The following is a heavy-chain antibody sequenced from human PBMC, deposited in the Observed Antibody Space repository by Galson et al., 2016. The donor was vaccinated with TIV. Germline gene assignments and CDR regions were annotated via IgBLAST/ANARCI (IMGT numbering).Heavy chain of an antibody. CDR2: ISYDGRKK. CDR1: GFTFSDYA. J-gene: IGHJ4*02. D-gene: IGHD6-13*01. V-gene: IGHV3-30*18. Sequence: SLRLSCAASGFTFSDYAMNWVRQAPGRGLEWVALISYDGRKKYYADSLKGRVTISRDNSKKTLLLQMNSLSAEDTAVYYCAKEVVNSRRLDEIGAAATLFDFWGQGTLVTVSS. CDR3: AKEVVNSRRLDEIGAAATLFDF.